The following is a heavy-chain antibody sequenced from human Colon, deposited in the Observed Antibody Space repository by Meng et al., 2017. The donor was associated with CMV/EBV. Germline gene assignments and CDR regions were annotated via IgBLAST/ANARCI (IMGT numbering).Heavy chain of an antibody. CDR1: GFTFSSHA. V-gene: IGHV3-23*01. CDR3: AKGSRGGFNGHFDY. J-gene: IGHJ4*02. CDR2: FSSNAEDT. Sequence: GESLKISCVASGFTFSSHAMSWVRQAPGKGLEWVSGFSSNAEDTYYADSVRGRFTRSRDTSKNTLYLQMNSLRAEDTAVYYCAKGSRGGFNGHFDYWGQGALVTVSS. D-gene: IGHD5-24*01.